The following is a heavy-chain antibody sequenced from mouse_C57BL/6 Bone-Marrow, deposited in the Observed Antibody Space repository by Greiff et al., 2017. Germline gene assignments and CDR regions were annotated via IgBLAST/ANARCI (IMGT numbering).Heavy chain of an antibody. CDR1: GFTFSDYY. J-gene: IGHJ1*03. D-gene: IGHD2-3*01. CDR3: ARQTMMVTLDV. Sequence: EVKLQESGGGLVQPGGSLKLSCAASGFTFSDYYMYWVRQTPEKRLEWVAYISNGGGSTYYPDTVKGRFTISRDNAKNTLYLQMSRLKSEDTAMYYCARQTMMVTLDVWGTGTTVTVSS. CDR2: ISNGGGST. V-gene: IGHV5-12*01.